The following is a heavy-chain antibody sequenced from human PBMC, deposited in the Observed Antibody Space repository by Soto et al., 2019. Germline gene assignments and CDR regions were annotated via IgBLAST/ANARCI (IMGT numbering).Heavy chain of an antibody. D-gene: IGHD2-15*01. CDR1: GFTFSSYA. CDR3: AREGYCSGGSCYSGGWFDP. V-gene: IGHV3-30-3*01. CDR2: ISYDGSNK. Sequence: ESGGGVVQPGRSLRLSCAASGFTFSSYAMHWVRQAPGKGLEWVAVISYDGSNKYYADSVKGRFTISRDNSKNTLYLQMNSLRAEDTAVYYCAREGYCSGGSCYSGGWFDPWGQGTLVTVSS. J-gene: IGHJ5*02.